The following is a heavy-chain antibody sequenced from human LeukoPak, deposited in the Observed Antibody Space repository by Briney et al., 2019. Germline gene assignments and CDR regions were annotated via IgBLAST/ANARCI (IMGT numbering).Heavy chain of an antibody. Sequence: GGGLQISSEGAGCGFTNYWIGWGRRLAGKGGEWRGVIYPDHSHTRYTPSFPAQLTISAHKSIGTAYLHWSSLKASDTAMYYCAIGGDSSTSCYRCFNYWGQGTLVTVSS. J-gene: IGHJ4*02. CDR2: IYPDHSHT. V-gene: IGHV5-51*01. D-gene: IGHD2-2*01. CDR1: GCGFTNYW. CDR3: AIGGDSSTSCYRCFNY.